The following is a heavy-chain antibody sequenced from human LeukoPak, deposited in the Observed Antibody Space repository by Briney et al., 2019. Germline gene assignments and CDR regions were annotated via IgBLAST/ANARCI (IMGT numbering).Heavy chain of an antibody. CDR3: ARGGGYSYGHNWFDP. Sequence: PSETLSLTCIVSGVSISSYYWSWIRQPPGKGLEWIGYIYYSGSTNHNPSLKSRVTISVDTSKNQFSLRLSSVTAADTAVYYCARGGGYSYGHNWFDPWGQGTLVTVSS. CDR1: GVSISSYY. V-gene: IGHV4-59*01. D-gene: IGHD5-18*01. J-gene: IGHJ5*02. CDR2: IYYSGST.